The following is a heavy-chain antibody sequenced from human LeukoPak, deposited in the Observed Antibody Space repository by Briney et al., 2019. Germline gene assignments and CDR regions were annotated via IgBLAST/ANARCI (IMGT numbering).Heavy chain of an antibody. CDR3: ARGPQHIVVVTAGSFDY. D-gene: IGHD2-21*02. Sequence: PSGTLSLTCAVYGGSFSGYYWSWIRQPPGKGLEWIGEINHSGSTNYNPSLKSRVTISVDTSKNQFSLKLSSMTAADTAVYYCARGPQHIVVVTAGSFDYWGQGTLVTVSS. J-gene: IGHJ4*02. CDR1: GGSFSGYY. V-gene: IGHV4-34*01. CDR2: INHSGST.